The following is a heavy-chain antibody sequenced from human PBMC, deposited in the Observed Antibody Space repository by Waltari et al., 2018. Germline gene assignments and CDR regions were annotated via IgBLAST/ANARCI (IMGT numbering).Heavy chain of an antibody. D-gene: IGHD3-3*01. Sequence: QLQLQESGPGLVKPSETLSLTCTVSGGSISSSSYSWGWIRQPPGKGLEWIGSIYYSGSTYYNPSLKSRVTISVDTSKNQFSLKLSSVTAADTAVYYCARQGASYDFWSGYSGYFDYWGQGTLVTVSS. V-gene: IGHV4-39*01. J-gene: IGHJ4*02. CDR3: ARQGASYDFWSGYSGYFDY. CDR2: IYYSGST. CDR1: GGSISSSSYS.